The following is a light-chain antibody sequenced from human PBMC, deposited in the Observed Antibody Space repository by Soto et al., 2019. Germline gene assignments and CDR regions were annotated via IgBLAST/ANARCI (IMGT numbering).Light chain of an antibody. CDR2: KAS. Sequence: DIQMTQSPSTLSASVGVRVTITCRASESISSWLAWYQQKPGKAPKLLMYKASSLQSGVPSRFSGSGSGTEFTLTISSLQPDDFATYYCQQYNSYPYTFGQGTKLEIK. V-gene: IGKV1-5*03. CDR1: ESISSW. CDR3: QQYNSYPYT. J-gene: IGKJ2*01.